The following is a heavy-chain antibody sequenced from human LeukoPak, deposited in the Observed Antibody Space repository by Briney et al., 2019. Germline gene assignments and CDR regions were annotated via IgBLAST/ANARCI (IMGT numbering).Heavy chain of an antibody. V-gene: IGHV3-48*03. CDR1: GFTFSSYE. D-gene: IGHD3-10*01. CDR2: ISSSGSTI. Sequence: GGSLRLSCAASGFTFSSYEMNWVRQAPGKGLEWVSYISSSGSTIYYADSVKGRFTISRDNAKNSLYLQMNSLRAEDTAVYYCASLWFGENESLNYWGQGTLVTVSS. CDR3: ASLWFGENESLNY. J-gene: IGHJ4*02.